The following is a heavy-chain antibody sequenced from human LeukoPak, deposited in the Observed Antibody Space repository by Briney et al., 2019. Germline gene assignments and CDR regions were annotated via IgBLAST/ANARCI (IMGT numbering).Heavy chain of an antibody. J-gene: IGHJ4*02. Sequence: GGSLRLSCAASGFTFNIFSMNWFRQAPGKGLEWLSYIGSSGDGAIFYRDSVKGRFTVSRDNSKNTLYLQMNSLRAEDTAVYYCAKVAWITMIVVVISHFDYWGQGTLVTVSS. CDR3: AKVAWITMIVVVISHFDY. CDR2: IGSSGDGAI. V-gene: IGHV3-48*01. CDR1: GFTFNIFS. D-gene: IGHD3-22*01.